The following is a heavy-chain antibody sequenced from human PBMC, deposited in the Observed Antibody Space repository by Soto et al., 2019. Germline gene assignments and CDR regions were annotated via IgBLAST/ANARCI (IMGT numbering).Heavy chain of an antibody. CDR2: IYYSGST. V-gene: IGHV4-59*01. Sequence: PSQTLSLTCTVPNGSLSSNYYSCIRQSPGKGLEWIGSIYYSGSTNYNPSLKSRVTMSVDTSKTQFTLKLSSVTAADTGVYFCARSFMVPVKVFVYWGQGTLVTVS. CDR1: NGSLSSNY. CDR3: ARSFMVPVKVFVY. J-gene: IGHJ4*02. D-gene: IGHD3-10*01.